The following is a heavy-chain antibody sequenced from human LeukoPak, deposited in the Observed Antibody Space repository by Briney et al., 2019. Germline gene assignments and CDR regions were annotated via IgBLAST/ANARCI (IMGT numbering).Heavy chain of an antibody. J-gene: IGHJ3*02. CDR2: IYTSGSN. CDR1: GRSISRYY. Sequence: AETLSLTCTVSGRSISRYYRSWIRQPAGKGLEWIGRIYTSGSNNYNPSLKSRVTMPVDTSKNQFSPKLSTMPAADTAVYYCASGDSSYTNQDAFDIWGQGTMVTVSS. V-gene: IGHV4-4*07. CDR3: ASGDSSYTNQDAFDI. D-gene: IGHD3-22*01.